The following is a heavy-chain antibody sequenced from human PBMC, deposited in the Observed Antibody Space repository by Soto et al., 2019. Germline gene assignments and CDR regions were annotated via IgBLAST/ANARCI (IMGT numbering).Heavy chain of an antibody. J-gene: IGHJ6*03. CDR1: GYTFTSYG. D-gene: IGHD3-3*01. CDR2: ISAYNGNT. V-gene: IGHV1-18*01. CDR3: ARAISDFWSGYNYYYMDV. Sequence: GASVKVSCKASGYTFTSYGISWVRQAPGQGLEWMGWISAYNGNTNYAQKLQGRVTMTTDTSTSTAYMELRSLRSDDTAVYYCARAISDFWSGYNYYYMDVWGKGTTVTVSS.